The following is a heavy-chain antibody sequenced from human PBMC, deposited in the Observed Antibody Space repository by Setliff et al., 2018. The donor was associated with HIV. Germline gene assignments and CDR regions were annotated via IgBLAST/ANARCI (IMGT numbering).Heavy chain of an antibody. Sequence: SETLSLTCTVSGGSISSGDYYWSWIRQPPGKGLEWIGYIYYSGSTYYNPSLKSRVTISVDTSKNQFSLKLSSVTAADTAVYYCARSIYGSGTYPLDIWGQGILVTVSS. D-gene: IGHD3-10*01. CDR1: GGSISSGDYY. CDR2: IYYSGST. V-gene: IGHV4-30-4*08. CDR3: ARSIYGSGTYPLDI. J-gene: IGHJ4*02.